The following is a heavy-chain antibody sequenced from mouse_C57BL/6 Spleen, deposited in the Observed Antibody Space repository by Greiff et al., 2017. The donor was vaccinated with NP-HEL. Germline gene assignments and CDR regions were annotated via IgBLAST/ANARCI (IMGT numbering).Heavy chain of an antibody. CDR3: ALYGPIKYAMDY. V-gene: IGHV1-64*01. J-gene: IGHJ4*01. CDR2: IHPNSGST. CDR1: GYTFTSYW. D-gene: IGHD1-1*02. Sequence: QVQLKQSGAELVKPGASVKLSCKASGYTFTSYWMHWVKQRPGQGLEWIGMIHPNSGSTNYNEKFKSKATLTVDKSSSTAYMQLSSLTSEDSAVYYCALYGPIKYAMDYWGQGTSVTVSS.